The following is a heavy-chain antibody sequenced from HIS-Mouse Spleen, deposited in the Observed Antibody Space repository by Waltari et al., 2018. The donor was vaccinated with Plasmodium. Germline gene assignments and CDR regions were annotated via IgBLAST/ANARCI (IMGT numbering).Heavy chain of an antibody. CDR2: INTKSGGT. D-gene: IGHD3-16*01. CDR1: GYTFTGYY. CDR3: ARWGVDAFDI. J-gene: IGHJ3*02. Sequence: QVQLVQSGAEVKKPGASVKVSCKASGYTFTGYYIHWVRQAPGQGLGWMGWINTKSGGTNYAQKLQGRVTMTRDTSISTAYMELSRLRSDDTAVYYCARWGVDAFDIWGQGTMVTVSS. V-gene: IGHV1-2*02.